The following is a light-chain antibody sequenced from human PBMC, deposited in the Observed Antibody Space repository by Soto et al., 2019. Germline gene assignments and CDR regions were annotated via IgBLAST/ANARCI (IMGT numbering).Light chain of an antibody. CDR3: HQYNKWPPIT. V-gene: IGKV3D-15*01. J-gene: IGKJ5*01. CDR2: DES. CDR1: QSVSSH. Sequence: ERVLTRSPDTLSLSPGERATLSCRASQSVSSHLAWSQQKPGQAPTLLIYDESSRAAGIPARFSGSGSGTEFTLTISNLQSEDFAVYYCHQYNKWPPITFGQGTRLEIK.